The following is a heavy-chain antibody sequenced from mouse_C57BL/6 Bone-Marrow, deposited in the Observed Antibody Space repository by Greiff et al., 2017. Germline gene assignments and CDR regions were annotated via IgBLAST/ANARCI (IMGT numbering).Heavy chain of an antibody. CDR2: ISDGGSYT. CDR1: GFTFSSYA. Sequence: EVMLVESGGGLVKPGGSLKLSCAASGFTFSSYAMSWVRQTPEKRLEWVATISDGGSYTYYPDNVKGRFTISRENAKNNLYLQMSHLKSEDTAMYYCARDRGQLRLNYFDYWGQGTTLTVSS. D-gene: IGHD3-2*02. CDR3: ARDRGQLRLNYFDY. J-gene: IGHJ2*01. V-gene: IGHV5-4*01.